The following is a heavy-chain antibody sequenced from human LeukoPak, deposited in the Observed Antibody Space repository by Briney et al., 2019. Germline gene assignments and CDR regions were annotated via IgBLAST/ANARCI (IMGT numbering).Heavy chain of an antibody. V-gene: IGHV3-23*01. J-gene: IGHJ4*02. Sequence: GSLRLSCAASGFTFSSYAMSWVRQAPGKGLEWVSAISASGDSTYYADSVKGRFTISRDNSKNTLYLQMHSLRAEDTAVYYCAKETYYYDSSGYYYVPYYFDYWGQGTLVTVSS. CDR2: ISASGDST. D-gene: IGHD3-22*01. CDR3: AKETYYYDSSGYYYVPYYFDY. CDR1: GFTFSSYA.